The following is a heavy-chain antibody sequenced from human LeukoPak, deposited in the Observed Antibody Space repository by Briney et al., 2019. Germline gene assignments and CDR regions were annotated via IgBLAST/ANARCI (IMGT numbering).Heavy chain of an antibody. D-gene: IGHD5-12*01. CDR2: ISGSGGST. Sequence: AGGSLRLSCAASGFTFSNYAMNWVRQAPGKGLEWVSHISGSGGSTYYADSVKGRFTISRDNAKNSLYLQMNSLRAEDTAVYYCARGIIVATNGAFDYWGQGTLVTVSS. CDR3: ARGIIVATNGAFDY. V-gene: IGHV3-23*01. J-gene: IGHJ4*02. CDR1: GFTFSNYA.